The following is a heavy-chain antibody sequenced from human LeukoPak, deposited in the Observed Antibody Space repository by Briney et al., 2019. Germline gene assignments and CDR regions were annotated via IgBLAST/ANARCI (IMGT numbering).Heavy chain of an antibody. V-gene: IGHV4-38-2*02. CDR2: TSHSDSP. Sequence: PSETLSLTCSVSGMSITSRHYWGWIRQPPGKGLEWIGSTSHSDSPYYNPSLESRVSVSLDTSRNQFSLKLTSVTAADTAVYYCARDFGETSLPNWFDPWGQGTLVTVSS. CDR1: GMSITSRHY. J-gene: IGHJ5*02. CDR3: ARDFGETSLPNWFDP. D-gene: IGHD3-16*01.